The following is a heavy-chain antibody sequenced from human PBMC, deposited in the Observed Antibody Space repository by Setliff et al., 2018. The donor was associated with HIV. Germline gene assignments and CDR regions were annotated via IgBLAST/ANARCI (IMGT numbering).Heavy chain of an antibody. D-gene: IGHD3-22*01. Sequence: ASVKVSCKVSGYTFTDYYMHWVQQAPGKGLEWMGLVDPEDGETIYAEKFQGRVTITAYTSTDTAYMELSSLRSEDTAVYYCATDYSPYYYDSSGYPNDAFDIWGQGTMVTVSS. CDR3: ATDYSPYYYDSSGYPNDAFDI. V-gene: IGHV1-69-2*01. J-gene: IGHJ3*02. CDR1: GYTFTDYY. CDR2: VDPEDGET.